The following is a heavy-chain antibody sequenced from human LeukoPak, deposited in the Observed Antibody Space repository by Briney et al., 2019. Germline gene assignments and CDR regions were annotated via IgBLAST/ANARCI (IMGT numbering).Heavy chain of an antibody. CDR2: MRQDGSEM. CDR3: ARDKGMDV. CDR1: GFTFSNYW. Sequence: PGGSLRLSCAASGFTFSNYWMSWVRQAPGKGLEWVAKMRQDGSEMYYADSVRGRFTISRDNAKNSLYLQMNSLRAEDTAVYYCARDKGMDVWGQGTTVTVSS. J-gene: IGHJ6*02. V-gene: IGHV3-7*01.